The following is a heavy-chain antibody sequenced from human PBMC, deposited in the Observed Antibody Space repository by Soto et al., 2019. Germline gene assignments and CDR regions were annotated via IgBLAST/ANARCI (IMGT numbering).Heavy chain of an antibody. CDR3: ARAIGSADTY. Sequence: PGGSMGLWCAACGYTLWSYWMAGARKAPRKVLEWVANMNQDGSQNYYVDSVKGRFTISRDNAKNSLYLQMNSLRVEDTAVYYCARAIGSADTYWVQGTQVTVSS. J-gene: IGHJ4*02. CDR1: GYTLWSYW. CDR2: MNQDGSQN. V-gene: IGHV3-7*05. D-gene: IGHD6-13*01.